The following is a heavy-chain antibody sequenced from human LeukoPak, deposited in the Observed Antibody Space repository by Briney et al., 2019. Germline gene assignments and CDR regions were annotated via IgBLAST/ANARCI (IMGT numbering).Heavy chain of an antibody. J-gene: IGHJ6*03. CDR2: INHSGST. V-gene: IGHV4-34*01. D-gene: IGHD2-2*03. Sequence: PSETLSLTCAVYGGSFSGYHWSWIRQPPGKGLEWIGEINHSGSTNYNPSLKSRVTISVDTSKNQFSLRLSSVTAADTAVYYCARGGYCSSTSCYDGKYMDVWGKGTTVTVSS. CDR1: GGSFSGYH. CDR3: ARGGYCSSTSCYDGKYMDV.